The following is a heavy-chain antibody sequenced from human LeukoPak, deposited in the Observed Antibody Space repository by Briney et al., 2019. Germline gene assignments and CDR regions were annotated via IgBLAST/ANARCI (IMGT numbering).Heavy chain of an antibody. CDR1: GYTFTDND. CDR3: ARERRPYSSSYMDV. V-gene: IGHV1-8*02. J-gene: IGHJ6*03. D-gene: IGHD6-6*01. Sequence: WASVKVSCKASGYTFTDNDITWVRQAAGQGPEWMGWVNPGSGNTGYAQKFQGRVTMTSNPSISTAYMELSSLRSEDTAVYYCARERRPYSSSYMDVWGKGTTVTVSS. CDR2: VNPGSGNT.